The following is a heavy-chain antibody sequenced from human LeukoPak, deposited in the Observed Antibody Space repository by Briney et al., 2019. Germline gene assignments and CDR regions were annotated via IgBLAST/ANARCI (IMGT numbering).Heavy chain of an antibody. CDR3: ARSRVWSDYWGYFDF. D-gene: IGHD3-3*01. J-gene: IGHJ4*02. CDR1: GGSIMSYY. Sequence: SETLSLTCTVSGGSIMSYYWSWIRQPPGKGLEWIGYVYHSGSTNYNPSLQSRVIISVDTSKNQVSLKLNSVTTADTAVYYCARSRVWSDYWGYFDFWGQGTLVTVSS. V-gene: IGHV4-59*01. CDR2: VYHSGST.